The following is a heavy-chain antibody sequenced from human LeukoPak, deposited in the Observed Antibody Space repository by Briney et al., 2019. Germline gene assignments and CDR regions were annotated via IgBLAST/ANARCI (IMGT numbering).Heavy chain of an antibody. CDR3: ASAYYDILGGHFDY. J-gene: IGHJ4*02. CDR2: IYYSGST. Sequence: SETLSLTCTVSGGSISSYYWSWIRQPPGKGLEWIGYIYYSGSTNYNPSLKSRVTISVDTSKNQFSLKLSSVTAADTAVYYCASAYYDILGGHFDYRGQGTLVTVSS. D-gene: IGHD3-9*01. CDR1: GGSISSYY. V-gene: IGHV4-59*01.